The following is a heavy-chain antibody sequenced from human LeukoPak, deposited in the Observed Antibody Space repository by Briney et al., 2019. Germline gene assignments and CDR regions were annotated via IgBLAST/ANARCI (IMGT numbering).Heavy chain of an antibody. CDR2: ITSSSTYI. CDR3: ARDTAMVTAFDI. CDR1: GFTFSSYS. V-gene: IGHV3-21*01. D-gene: IGHD5-18*01. Sequence: GGSLRLSCAASGFTFSSYSMNWVRQAPGKGLEWVSSITSSSTYIYYADSVKGRFTISRDNAKNSLYLQMTSLRAEDTAVYYCARDTAMVTAFDIWGQGTVVTVSS. J-gene: IGHJ3*02.